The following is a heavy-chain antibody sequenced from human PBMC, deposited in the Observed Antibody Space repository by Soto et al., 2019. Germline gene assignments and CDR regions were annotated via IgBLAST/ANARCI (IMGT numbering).Heavy chain of an antibody. CDR3: ARIPSP. J-gene: IGHJ5*02. D-gene: IGHD2-21*01. V-gene: IGHV4-30-2*01. Sequence: SETLSLTCAVSGGSISSCGYSWSWIRQPPGKGLEWIGYMYHSGSTYYNPSLKSRVTISIDRSKNQFSLKLSSVTAADTAVYYCARIPSPWGQGTLVTVSS. CDR1: GGSISSCGYS. CDR2: MYHSGST.